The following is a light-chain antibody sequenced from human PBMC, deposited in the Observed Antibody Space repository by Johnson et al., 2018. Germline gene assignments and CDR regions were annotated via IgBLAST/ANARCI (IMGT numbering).Light chain of an antibody. CDR1: SSNIGNNY. Sequence: QSVLTQPPSVSAAPGQKVTISCSGSSSNIGNNYVSWYQQLPGTAPKLLLYENNKRPPGIPDRFSGSKSGTSATLCFTGLQTGDEADDYCGTWVSSLSARNVFGTGTKVTVL. CDR3: GTWVSSLSARNV. V-gene: IGLV1-51*02. J-gene: IGLJ1*01. CDR2: ENN.